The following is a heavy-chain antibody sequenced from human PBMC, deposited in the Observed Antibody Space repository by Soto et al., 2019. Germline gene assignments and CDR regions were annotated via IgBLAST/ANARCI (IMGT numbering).Heavy chain of an antibody. CDR1: GGTFSSYP. CDR3: ARPTSTGTTSGYYFDY. V-gene: IGHV1-69*02. J-gene: IGHJ4*02. CDR2: ISPILDIT. D-gene: IGHD1-7*01. Sequence: QVQLVHSGAEVKQPGSSVKVSCKASGGTFSSYPISWVRQAPGQGLEWMGRISPILDITDYAQRFQGRVTITAHKSTSTAYMELSSLSSKDTAVYYCARPTSTGTTSGYYFDYWGQGTLVTVSS.